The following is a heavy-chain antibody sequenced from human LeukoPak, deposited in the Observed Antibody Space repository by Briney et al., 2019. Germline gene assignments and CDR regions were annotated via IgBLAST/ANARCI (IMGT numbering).Heavy chain of an antibody. V-gene: IGHV3-23*01. D-gene: IGHD6-19*01. CDR3: AKDLYSQWLGSWFDY. CDR1: GFTFSSYA. Sequence: SGGSLRLSCAAPGFTFSSYAMSWVRQAPGKGLEWVSAISGSGGSTYYADSVKGRFTISRDNSKNTLYLQMNSLRAEDTAVYYCAKDLYSQWLGSWFDYWGQGTLVTVSS. CDR2: ISGSGGST. J-gene: IGHJ4*02.